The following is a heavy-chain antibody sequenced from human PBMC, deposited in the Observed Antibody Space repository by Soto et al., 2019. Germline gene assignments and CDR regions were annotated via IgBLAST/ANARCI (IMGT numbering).Heavy chain of an antibody. CDR2: ISGSGDTT. D-gene: IGHD4-17*01. J-gene: IGHJ4*02. Sequence: EVRLVESGGGLVQPGGSLRLSCAASGITISNYPMSWVRQAPGKGLDWVSGISGSGDTTYYADSAKGRFTISKDISNNSLFLQLDSLRVEASALYFCVKDDGGYPSAAPHWGQGTLVAVSP. V-gene: IGHV3-23*04. CDR3: VKDDGGYPSAAPH. CDR1: GITISNYP.